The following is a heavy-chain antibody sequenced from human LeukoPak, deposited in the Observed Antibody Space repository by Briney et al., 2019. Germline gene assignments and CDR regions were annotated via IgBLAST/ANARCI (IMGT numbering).Heavy chain of an antibody. CDR2: ISGSGGST. Sequence: PGGTLRLSCAASGFTFSSYGMSWVRQAPGKGLEWVSAISGSGGSTYYAESVKGRFTISRDNSKNTLYLQMNSLRAEDTAAYYCAKEEGALVVPAAVSDYWGQGTLVTVSS. CDR3: AKEEGALVVPAAVSDY. J-gene: IGHJ4*02. V-gene: IGHV3-23*01. D-gene: IGHD2-2*01. CDR1: GFTFSSYG.